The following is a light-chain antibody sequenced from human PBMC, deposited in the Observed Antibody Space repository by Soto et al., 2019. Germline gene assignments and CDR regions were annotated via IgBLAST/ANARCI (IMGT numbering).Light chain of an antibody. CDR2: QVS. CDR1: SSDVGTYNY. V-gene: IGLV2-14*01. CDR3: SSYTISSTYV. J-gene: IGLJ1*01. Sequence: QSALTQPACVSGSPGQSITLSCTGTSSDVGTYNYVSWYQQHPGKAPKLMISQVSNRPSGASNRFSGSKSGNTASLTISGLQAEDEADYYCSSYTISSTYVFGTGTKVTVL.